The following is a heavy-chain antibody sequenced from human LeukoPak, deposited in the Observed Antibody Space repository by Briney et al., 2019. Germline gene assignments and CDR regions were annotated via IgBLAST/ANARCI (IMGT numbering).Heavy chain of an antibody. D-gene: IGHD5-12*01. CDR1: GFTVSSNY. J-gene: IGHJ4*02. Sequence: GGSLRRSCAASGFTVSSNYMSWVRQAPGKGLEWVSVIYSGGSTYYADSVKGRFTISRDNSKNTLYLQMNSLRAEDTAVYYCARGPGGGYGDFDYWGQGTLVTVSS. CDR3: ARGPGGGYGDFDY. CDR2: IYSGGST. V-gene: IGHV3-53*01.